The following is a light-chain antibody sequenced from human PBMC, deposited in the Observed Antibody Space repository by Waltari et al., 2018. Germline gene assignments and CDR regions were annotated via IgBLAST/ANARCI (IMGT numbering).Light chain of an antibody. CDR2: GTS. Sequence: IVLTQSPDPLSLSPGERATLSCRASQSVSSLSLVWLQQKPGHAPRLVMYGTSSRATGFPDRFSGSGSGTDFSLTISRLEPEDFAMYYCQQYDGSVLTFGGGTKVEL. V-gene: IGKV3-20*01. CDR1: QSVSSLS. J-gene: IGKJ4*01. CDR3: QQYDGSVLT.